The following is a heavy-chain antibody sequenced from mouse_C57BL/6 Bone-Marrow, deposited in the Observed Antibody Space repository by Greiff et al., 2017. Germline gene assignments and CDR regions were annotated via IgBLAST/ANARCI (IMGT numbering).Heavy chain of an antibody. CDR2: ISSRGST. CDR3: ARGVGGYYAMDY. Sequence: EVQRVESGPGLVKPSPTLSLSCSATGYSITSYYWNWVRKFPGNKLEYIGYISSRGSTSYNPSHNSRISITRNTSKNQYYLQLNSLTTEDTATYYCARGVGGYYAMDYWGQGTSVTVSS. D-gene: IGHD3-1*01. V-gene: IGHV3-8*01. J-gene: IGHJ4*01. CDR1: GYSITSYY.